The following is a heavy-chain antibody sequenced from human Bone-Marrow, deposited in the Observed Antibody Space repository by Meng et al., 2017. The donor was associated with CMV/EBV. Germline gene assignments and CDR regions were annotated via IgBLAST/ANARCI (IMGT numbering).Heavy chain of an antibody. Sequence: GGSLRLSCAASGFTFSSYSMNWVRQAPGKGLEWVSSISSSSSYIYYADSVKGRFTISRDNAKNSLYLQMNSLRAEDTAVYYCARDGHGYSYGYPYYYYGMDVWGQGTTVTVSS. CDR3: ARDGHGYSYGYPYYYYGMDV. CDR1: GFTFSSYS. V-gene: IGHV3-21*01. CDR2: ISSSSSYI. J-gene: IGHJ6*02. D-gene: IGHD5-18*01.